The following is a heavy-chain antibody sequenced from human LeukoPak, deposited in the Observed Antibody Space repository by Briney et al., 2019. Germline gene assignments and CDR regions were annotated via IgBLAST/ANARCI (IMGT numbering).Heavy chain of an antibody. CDR1: GFTFDDYA. CDR3: AKDRLGSGAFDI. J-gene: IGHJ3*02. D-gene: IGHD3-16*01. Sequence: GRSLRLSCAASGFTFDDYAMHWVRQAPGKGLEWVSGISWNSGSIGYADSVKGRFTISRDNAKNSLYLQMNSLRAEDTALYYCAKDRLGSGAFDIWGQGTMVTVSS. V-gene: IGHV3-9*01. CDR2: ISWNSGSI.